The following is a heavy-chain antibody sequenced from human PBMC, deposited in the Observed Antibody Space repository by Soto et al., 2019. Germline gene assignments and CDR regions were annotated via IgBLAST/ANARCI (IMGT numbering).Heavy chain of an antibody. Sequence: GSLRLSCAASGFDFRTTWMHWVRQVPGKGLVWVSCITSDGSSITYADSVKGRFTISRDNAKNTLYLQMNSLRVEDTAVYYCARDWYYTIDYWGQGTPVTVSS. CDR3: ARDWYYTIDY. V-gene: IGHV3-74*01. J-gene: IGHJ4*02. CDR2: ITSDGSSI. CDR1: GFDFRTTW. D-gene: IGHD3-3*01.